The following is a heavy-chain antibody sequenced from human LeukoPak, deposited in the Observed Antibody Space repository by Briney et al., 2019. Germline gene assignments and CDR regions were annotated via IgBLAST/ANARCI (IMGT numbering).Heavy chain of an antibody. CDR1: GFTFGTYA. Sequence: GGSLRLSCAASGFTFGTYAMTWVSQAPGKGLEWLSSISVSGDSTYYADSVKGRFTVSRDNTKNTPYLQMNSLRAEDTAVYSCAKDRTGSCYSASDYWGQGTLVTVSS. CDR3: AKDRTGSCYSASDY. J-gene: IGHJ4*02. CDR2: ISVSGDST. D-gene: IGHD3-22*01. V-gene: IGHV3-23*01.